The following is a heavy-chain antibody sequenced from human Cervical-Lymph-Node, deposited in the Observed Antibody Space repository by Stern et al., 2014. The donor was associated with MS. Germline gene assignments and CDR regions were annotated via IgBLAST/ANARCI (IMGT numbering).Heavy chain of an antibody. CDR3: SGSNWYFFDY. J-gene: IGHJ4*02. D-gene: IGHD6-13*01. CDR2: INTDGSSP. CDR1: GFTFGSYS. Sequence: EVQLVESGGGLVQPGGSLRLSCAASGFTFGSYSMHWVRQVPGKGLVWVSRINTDGSSPGYADCVKGRFTISRENAQNMLYLEMNSLRAEDTAVYYCSGSNWYFFDYWGQGTLVTVSS. V-gene: IGHV3-74*02.